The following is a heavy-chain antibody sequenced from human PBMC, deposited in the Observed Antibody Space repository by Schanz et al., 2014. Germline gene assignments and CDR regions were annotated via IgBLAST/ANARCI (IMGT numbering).Heavy chain of an antibody. CDR3: VRVSFADPRLYRGMDRDIDY. CDR1: GFTFSTHA. V-gene: IGHV3-33*05. Sequence: QVQLVESGGGVVQPGRSLRLSCAASGFTFSTHAMHWVRQAPGKGLEWVALVSSDGNNDYYTDSVKGRFTISRDDAKKSMYLQMNNLRAEDTAVYYCVRVSFADPRLYRGMDRDIDYWGQGTLVTVSS. J-gene: IGHJ4*02. CDR2: VSSDGNND. D-gene: IGHD5-18*01.